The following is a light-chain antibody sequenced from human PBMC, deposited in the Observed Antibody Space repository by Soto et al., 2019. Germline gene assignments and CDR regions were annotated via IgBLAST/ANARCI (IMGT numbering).Light chain of an antibody. CDR3: QQRYSTRT. Sequence: DIQMTQAPATLSASVGDRLTITCRASQRVDRWLAWYQQKPGQAPXXLISDASTLESGVPSRFSGSGSVTDFTLTISSMQPEDFATYYCQQRYSTRTFGQGTKVDIK. J-gene: IGKJ1*01. CDR2: DAS. V-gene: IGKV1-5*01. CDR1: QRVDRW.